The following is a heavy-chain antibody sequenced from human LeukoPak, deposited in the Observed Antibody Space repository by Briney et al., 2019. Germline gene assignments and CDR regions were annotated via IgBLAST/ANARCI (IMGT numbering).Heavy chain of an antibody. CDR2: INTNTGNP. Sequence: ASVKVSCKASGYTFTSYAMNWVRQAPGQGLEWMGWINTNTGNPTYAQGFTGRFVFSLNTSVSTAYLQISSLKAEDIAVYYCARMAQYYYDSSGYPFDYWGQGTLVTVSS. D-gene: IGHD3-22*01. J-gene: IGHJ4*02. CDR1: GYTFTSYA. CDR3: ARMAQYYYDSSGYPFDY. V-gene: IGHV7-4-1*02.